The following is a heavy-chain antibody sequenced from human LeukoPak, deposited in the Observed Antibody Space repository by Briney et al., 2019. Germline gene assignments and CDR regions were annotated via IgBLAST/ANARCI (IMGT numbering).Heavy chain of an antibody. CDR3: AKDRIRLSTITHHDS. CDR1: GVTLSSYA. CDR2: ISSSGSGGNT. Sequence: GGSLRLSCAASGVTLSSYAMSWARQAPGKGLEWVSGISSSGSGGNTYYADSVKGRFTISRDNSKNTLDLQMNSLRADDTAVYYCAKDRIRLSTITHHDSWGQGTLVTVSS. D-gene: IGHD5/OR15-5a*01. J-gene: IGHJ4*02. V-gene: IGHV3-23*01.